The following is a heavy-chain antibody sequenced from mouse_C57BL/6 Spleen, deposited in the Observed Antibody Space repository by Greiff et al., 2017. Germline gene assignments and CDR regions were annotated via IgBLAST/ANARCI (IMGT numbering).Heavy chain of an antibody. V-gene: IGHV5-9*01. CDR1: GFTFSSYT. J-gene: IGHJ2*01. D-gene: IGHD2-1*01. CDR2: ISGGGGNT. CDR3: ASAICYGKGYFDD. Sequence: EVKLMESGGGLVKPGGSLKLSCAASGFTFSSYTMSWVRQTPEQRLEWVATISGGGGNTYYPDSVKGRFTLSRDNATNTLYLLRRSLRSEDAALYDCASAICYGKGYFDDWGKGTTVTVSS.